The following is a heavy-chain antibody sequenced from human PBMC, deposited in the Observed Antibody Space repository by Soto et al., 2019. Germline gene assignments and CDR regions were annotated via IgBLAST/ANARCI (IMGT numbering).Heavy chain of an antibody. CDR2: IKEDGSER. CDR1: GFTFSSYW. D-gene: IGHD2-2*01. V-gene: IGHV3-7*04. CDR3: ARATGADQEDY. J-gene: IGHJ4*02. Sequence: EVQLVESGGGLVQPGGSLRLSCAASGFTFSSYWMSWVRQAPGKGLEWVANIKEDGSERYYVDSVKGRFTISRDNAKISLYLQMDSLRAEDTAVYCCARATGADQEDYWGQGTLVTVSS.